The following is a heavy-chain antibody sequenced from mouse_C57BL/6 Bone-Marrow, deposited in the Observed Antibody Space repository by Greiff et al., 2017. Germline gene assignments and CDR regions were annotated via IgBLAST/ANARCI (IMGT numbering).Heavy chain of an antibody. CDR3: AREDYYYGLDY. CDR2: IYPGDGDT. CDR1: GYAFSSYW. V-gene: IGHV1-80*01. Sequence: LEESGAELVKPGASVKISCKASGYAFSSYWMNWVKQRPGKGLEWIGQIYPGDGDTNYNGKFKGKATLTADKSSSTAYMQLSSLTSEDSAVYFCAREDYYYGLDYWGQGTTLTVSS. D-gene: IGHD1-1*01. J-gene: IGHJ2*01.